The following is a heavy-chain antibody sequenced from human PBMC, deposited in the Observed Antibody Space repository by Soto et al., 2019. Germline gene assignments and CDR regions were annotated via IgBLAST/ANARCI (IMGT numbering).Heavy chain of an antibody. CDR2: ISASGGTT. CDR3: AKDSSSVPNWFDP. Sequence: GESLKISCTVSGFSFRTYAMSWVRQAPGKGLVWVSAISASGGTTYYADSVKGRFTISRDNSKDTLYLQMNSLRADDTAVYYCAKDSSSVPNWFDPWGQGTLVTVSS. D-gene: IGHD6-6*01. CDR1: GFSFRTYA. J-gene: IGHJ5*02. V-gene: IGHV3-23*01.